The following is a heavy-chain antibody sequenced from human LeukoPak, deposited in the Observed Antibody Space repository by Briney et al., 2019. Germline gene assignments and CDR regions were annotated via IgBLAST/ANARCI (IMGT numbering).Heavy chain of an antibody. J-gene: IGHJ5*02. CDR2: IYYSGST. CDR3: AREGINEAAALDP. D-gene: IGHD6-13*01. CDR1: GGSISSDDYY. Sequence: PSQTLSLTCTVSGGSISSDDYYWSWIRQPPGKGLEWIGYIYYSGSTNYNPSLKSRVTISVDASKNQFSLKLSSVTAADTAVYYCAREGINEAAALDPWGQGTLVTVSS. V-gene: IGHV4-61*08.